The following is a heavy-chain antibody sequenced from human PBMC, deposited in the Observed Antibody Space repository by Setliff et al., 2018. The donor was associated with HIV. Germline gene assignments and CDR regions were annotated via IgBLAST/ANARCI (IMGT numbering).Heavy chain of an antibody. CDR2: IYYSGST. V-gene: IGHV4-30-4*08. D-gene: IGHD2-2*02. CDR3: RIVPAAINYFDY. J-gene: IGHJ4*02. Sequence: SETLSLTCTVSGGSISSGDYYWSWIRQPPGKGLEWIGYIYYSGSTNYNPSLKSRVTVSVDTSKNQFSLKLNSVTAADTAVYYCRIVPAAINYFDYWGQGTLVTVSS. CDR1: GGSISSGDYY.